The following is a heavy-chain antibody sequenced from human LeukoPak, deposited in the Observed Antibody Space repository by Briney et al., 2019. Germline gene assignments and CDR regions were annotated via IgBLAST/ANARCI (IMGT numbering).Heavy chain of an antibody. J-gene: IGHJ4*02. Sequence: SETLSLTCAVSGGSFSGYYWSWIRQPPGKGLEWIGEINHSGSTNYNPSLKSRVTISVDTSKNQFSLKLSSVTAADTAVYYCAGRRDWGQGTLVTVSS. V-gene: IGHV4-34*01. CDR3: AGRRD. CDR1: GGSFSGYY. D-gene: IGHD1-26*01. CDR2: INHSGST.